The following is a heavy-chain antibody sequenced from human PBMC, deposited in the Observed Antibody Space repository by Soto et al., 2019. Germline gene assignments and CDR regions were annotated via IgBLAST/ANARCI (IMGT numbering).Heavy chain of an antibody. D-gene: IGHD2-2*02. CDR2: IYYSGST. CDR1: GGSISSYY. V-gene: IGHV4-59*01. Sequence: PSETLSLTCTVSGGSISSYYWSWIRQPPGKGLEWIGYIYYSGSTNYNPSLKSRVTISGDTSKNQFSLKLSAVTAADTAVYYCARDSPLTAAVVVPAAIRSSRNYYYGMDVWGQGTTVTVSS. J-gene: IGHJ6*02. CDR3: ARDSPLTAAVVVPAAIRSSRNYYYGMDV.